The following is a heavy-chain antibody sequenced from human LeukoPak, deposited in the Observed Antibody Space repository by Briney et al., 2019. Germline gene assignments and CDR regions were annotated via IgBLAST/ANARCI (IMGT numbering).Heavy chain of an antibody. J-gene: IGHJ4*02. Sequence: GGSLRLSCAASGVMFRSYGMHWVRQAPGKGLEWVAVIWYDGSNKYYTDSVKGRFTISRDNSNNTLYLQMNSLRVEDTAVYYCARGHVRGYSYGFGYWGQGSLVTVSS. V-gene: IGHV3-33*08. CDR3: ARGHVRGYSYGFGY. CDR1: GVMFRSYG. D-gene: IGHD5-18*01. CDR2: IWYDGSNK.